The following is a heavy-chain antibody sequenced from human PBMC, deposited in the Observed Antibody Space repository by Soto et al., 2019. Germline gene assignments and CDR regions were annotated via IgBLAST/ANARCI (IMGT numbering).Heavy chain of an antibody. J-gene: IGHJ4*02. Sequence: GASVKVSCKASGYTFTSYAMHWVRQAPGQRLEWMGWINAGNGNTKYSQKFQGRVTITRDTSASTAHMELSSLRSEDTAVYYCARDNHYYDSSGYGYWGQGTLVTVSS. V-gene: IGHV1-3*01. CDR3: ARDNHYYDSSGYGY. CDR2: INAGNGNT. D-gene: IGHD3-22*01. CDR1: GYTFTSYA.